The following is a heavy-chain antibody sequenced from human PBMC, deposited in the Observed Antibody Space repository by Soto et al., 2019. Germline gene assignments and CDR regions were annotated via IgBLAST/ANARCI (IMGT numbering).Heavy chain of an antibody. J-gene: IGHJ4*02. CDR2: ISKSDYT. D-gene: IGHD2-2*01. Sequence: ETLSLSCTVSGFAFNNYGINWVRQAPGKGLEWVSSISKSDYTYYSDSVKGRFTISRDNAKNSVSLQMNTPRVEDTAVYYCAREDSIIIPAVSDFWGQGTLVTVSS. CDR3: AREDSIIIPAVSDF. CDR1: GFAFNNYG. V-gene: IGHV3-21*01.